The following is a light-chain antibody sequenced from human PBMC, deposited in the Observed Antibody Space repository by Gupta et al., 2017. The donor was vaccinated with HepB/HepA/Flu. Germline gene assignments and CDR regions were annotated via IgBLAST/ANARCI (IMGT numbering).Light chain of an antibody. Sequence: EVVLTQSTVTLSLSPGESATLSSRASQTIGNFLPWYQQRPGQAPRLLIYDVFNMATGIPARFSGSVSGTDFTLTISSLEPEDFAVYYCQQRVSLPDTFGHGTKLEIK. CDR1: QTIGNF. CDR2: DVF. J-gene: IGKJ2*01. CDR3: QQRVSLPDT. V-gene: IGKV3-11*01.